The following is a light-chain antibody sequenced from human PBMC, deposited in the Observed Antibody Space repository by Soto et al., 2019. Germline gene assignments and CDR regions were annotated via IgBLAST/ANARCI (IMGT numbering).Light chain of an antibody. CDR3: SSYTSSTYVV. CDR1: SGDIGGYNY. CDR2: DVS. J-gene: IGLJ2*01. V-gene: IGLV2-14*01. Sequence: QSALTQPASVSGSPGQSITISCTGTSGDIGGYNYVSWYQQHPGKAPKLMIHDVSNRPSGVSNRFSGSKSGNTASLTISGLQAEDEADYYCSSYTSSTYVVFGGGTKLTVL.